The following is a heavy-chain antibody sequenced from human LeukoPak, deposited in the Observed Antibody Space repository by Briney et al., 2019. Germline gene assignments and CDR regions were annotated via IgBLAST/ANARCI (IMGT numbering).Heavy chain of an antibody. Sequence: RLGESLKISCKGSGYSFTSYWIGWVRQMPGKGLEWMGIIYPGDSDTRYSPSFQGQVTISADKSISTAYLQWSSLKASDTAMYYCARHGCSSTSCLSIDYWGRGTLVTVSS. CDR3: ARHGCSSTSCLSIDY. CDR1: GYSFTSYW. J-gene: IGHJ4*02. V-gene: IGHV5-51*01. D-gene: IGHD2-2*01. CDR2: IYPGDSDT.